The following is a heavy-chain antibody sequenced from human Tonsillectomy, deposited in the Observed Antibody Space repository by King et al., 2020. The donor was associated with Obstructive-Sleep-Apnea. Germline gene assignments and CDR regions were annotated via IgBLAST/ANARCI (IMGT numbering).Heavy chain of an antibody. V-gene: IGHV3-21*01. CDR2: ISRGSDNI. Sequence: VQLVESGGGLVKPGGSLRLSCAASGFSFSSYSMNWVRQAPGKGLEWVSLISRGSDNIYHADSVKGRFTTSRDNAKKSVYLQMNSLRVEDTAVYYCARDGEGWSRDHWGQGTLVTVSS. D-gene: IGHD2-15*01. CDR3: ARDGEGWSRDH. CDR1: GFSFSSYS. J-gene: IGHJ4*02.